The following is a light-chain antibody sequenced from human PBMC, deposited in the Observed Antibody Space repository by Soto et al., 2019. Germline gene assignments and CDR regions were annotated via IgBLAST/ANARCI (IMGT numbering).Light chain of an antibody. CDR1: QNINNY. V-gene: IGKV1-39*01. Sequence: DIQITQSPSTLSGSVGDRVTIPCRTSQNINNYLNWYQQRPGKGPKLLIYGASSLQSGVSLRFSGSGSGTDFTLTISSLQPEDSATYYCQESYSPFWGTCSQGTKV. CDR3: QESYSPFWGT. CDR2: GAS. J-gene: IGKJ1*01.